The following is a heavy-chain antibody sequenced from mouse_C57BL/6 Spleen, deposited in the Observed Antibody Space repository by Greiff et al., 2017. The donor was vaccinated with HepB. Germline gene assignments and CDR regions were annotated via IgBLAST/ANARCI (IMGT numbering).Heavy chain of an antibody. Sequence: VQRVESGAELVRPGTSVTMSCKASGYTFTNYWIGWAKQRPGHGLEWIGAIYPGGGYTHYNEKFKGKATLTADKSSSTAYMQFSSLTSEDSAISYGARSLYGSSSLYYFDDWGQGTTLSVSS. CDR3: ARSLYGSSSLYYFDD. CDR2: IYPGGGYT. J-gene: IGHJ2*01. D-gene: IGHD1-1*01. V-gene: IGHV1-63*01. CDR1: GYTFTNYW.